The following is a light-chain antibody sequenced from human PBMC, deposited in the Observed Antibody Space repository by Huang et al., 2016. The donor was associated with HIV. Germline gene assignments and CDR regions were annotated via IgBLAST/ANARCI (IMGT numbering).Light chain of an antibody. CDR3: QQSYVIPWT. CDR1: QTINKY. Sequence: DIQLTQTPSSLSASIGDTVSVICRASQTINKYLHWYQQKPGKAPRLLIYGASSLQRGVSSRFRGRGSGTDYTLTINDVHSEDSATYYCQQSYVIPWTFGQGTIVEIK. CDR2: GAS. V-gene: IGKV1-39*01. J-gene: IGKJ1*01.